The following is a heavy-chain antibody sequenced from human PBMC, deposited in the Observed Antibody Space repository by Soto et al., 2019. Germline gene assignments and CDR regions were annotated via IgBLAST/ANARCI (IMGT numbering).Heavy chain of an antibody. CDR3: ARMETFGSLNWFDP. Sequence: ASVKVSCKASGYSFTNNDVSWVRQATGQGLEWMGWMNPGSGDTGYAQKFQGRVTMTRDISIATAYIELSSLRSDDTAIYYCARMETFGSLNWFDPWGQGTLVTVSS. V-gene: IGHV1-8*01. D-gene: IGHD3-16*01. J-gene: IGHJ5*02. CDR2: MNPGSGDT. CDR1: GYSFTNND.